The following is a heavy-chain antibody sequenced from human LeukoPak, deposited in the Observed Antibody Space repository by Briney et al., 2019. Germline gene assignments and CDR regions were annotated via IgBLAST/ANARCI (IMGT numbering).Heavy chain of an antibody. CDR1: GGSISSSSYY. CDR3: ARLNIGSSGWYYFDY. J-gene: IGHJ4*02. Sequence: SETLSLTCTVSGGSISSSSYYWGWIRQPPGKGLEWIGSIYYSGSTYYNPSLKSRVTISVDTSNNQFSLKLSSVTAADTGVYYCARLNIGSSGWYYFDYWGEGNLVTVSS. CDR2: IYYSGST. D-gene: IGHD6-19*01. V-gene: IGHV4-39*01.